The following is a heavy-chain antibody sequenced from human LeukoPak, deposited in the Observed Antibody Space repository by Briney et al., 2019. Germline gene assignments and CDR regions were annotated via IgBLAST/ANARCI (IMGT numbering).Heavy chain of an antibody. Sequence: ASVEVSCKASGYTFTSYDINWVRQATGQGLEWMGWMNPNSGNTGYAQKFQGRVTMTRNTSISTAYMELSSLRSEDTAVYYCARAYGDYGDNWFDPWGQGTLVAVSS. CDR1: GYTFTSYD. CDR3: ARAYGDYGDNWFDP. D-gene: IGHD4-17*01. V-gene: IGHV1-8*01. J-gene: IGHJ5*02. CDR2: MNPNSGNT.